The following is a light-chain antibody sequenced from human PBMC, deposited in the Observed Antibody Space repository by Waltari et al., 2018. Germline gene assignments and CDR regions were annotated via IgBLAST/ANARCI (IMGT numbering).Light chain of an antibody. V-gene: IGLV1-44*01. CDR3: AAWDDSLNGLWV. Sequence: QSVLTQPPSASGTPGQRVTISCSGSSSNIGKNIVNWYQQLPGTAPKLLIRSNDQRPSGVPDRFSGSKSGTSASLAISGLQSEDEADYYCAAWDDSLNGLWVFGGGTKLTVL. J-gene: IGLJ3*02. CDR2: SND. CDR1: SSNIGKNI.